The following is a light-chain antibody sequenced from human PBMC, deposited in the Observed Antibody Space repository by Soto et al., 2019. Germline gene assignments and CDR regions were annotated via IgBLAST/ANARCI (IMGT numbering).Light chain of an antibody. CDR2: EGS. J-gene: IGLJ3*02. V-gene: IGLV2-23*01. Sequence: QSALTQPASVSGSPGQSITISCTGISSDVGTYNVVSWYQQHPGKAPKVMIYEGSQRPSGVSNRFSASKSGNTASLTISGLQAEDEADYYCCSCAGSNTWVFGGGTKLTVL. CDR1: SSDVGTYNV. CDR3: CSCAGSNTWV.